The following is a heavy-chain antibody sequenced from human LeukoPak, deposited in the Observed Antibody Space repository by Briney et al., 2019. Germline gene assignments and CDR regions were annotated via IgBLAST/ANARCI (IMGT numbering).Heavy chain of an antibody. CDR1: GFTFSDYY. J-gene: IGHJ4*02. CDR2: ISSSGSTI. Sequence: PGGSLRLSCAASGFTFSDYYMGWIRQAPGKGLEWVSYISSSGSTIYYADSVKGRFTISRDNAKNSLYLQMNSLRAEDTAVYYCARVLELIGYSGYGPVDYWGQGTLVTVSS. D-gene: IGHD5-12*01. V-gene: IGHV3-11*01. CDR3: ARVLELIGYSGYGPVDY.